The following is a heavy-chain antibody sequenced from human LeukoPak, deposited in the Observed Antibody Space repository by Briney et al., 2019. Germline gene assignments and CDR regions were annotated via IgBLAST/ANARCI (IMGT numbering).Heavy chain of an antibody. CDR2: INPDSGGT. CDR3: ARGNHADY. V-gene: IGHV1-2*02. CDR1: GYTFTAYY. J-gene: IGHJ4*02. Sequence: GASVQVSCKASGYTFTAYYLHWVRQAPGQGLEWMGRINPDSGGTDYAQKLQVRVTMARDTSISTAYMELSGLRSDDTAMYYCARGNHADYWGQGALVTVSS.